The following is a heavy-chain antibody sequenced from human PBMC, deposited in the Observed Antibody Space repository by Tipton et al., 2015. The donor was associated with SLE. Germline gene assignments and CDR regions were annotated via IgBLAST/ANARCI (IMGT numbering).Heavy chain of an antibody. D-gene: IGHD6-13*01. CDR1: GASVRNHY. CDR3: ARDGGIARYGMDV. V-gene: IGHV4-59*02. Sequence: TLSLTCTVSGASVRNHYWTWIRQPPGKGLEWIGYIYYSGGSTEYNPSLKSRATISADRSKNQFSLKLSSVTAADTAVYYCARDGGIARYGMDVWGQGTTVTVSS. CDR2: IYYSGGST. J-gene: IGHJ6*02.